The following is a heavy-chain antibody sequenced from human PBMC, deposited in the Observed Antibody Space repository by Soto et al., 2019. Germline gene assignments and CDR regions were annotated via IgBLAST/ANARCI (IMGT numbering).Heavy chain of an antibody. V-gene: IGHV3-74*01. D-gene: IGHD1-1*01. Sequence: EVQLVESGGGLVQSGGSLRLSCATSGFTFSDEWMHWVRQVPGKGLGWVSRINKDGSYKNYADFVEGRVTISRDDAKSEVYLNMDRLRAEDTAVYYCARGGLEPFDYLGQGALVTVSS. CDR3: ARGGLEPFDY. CDR1: GFTFSDEW. CDR2: INKDGSYK. J-gene: IGHJ4*02.